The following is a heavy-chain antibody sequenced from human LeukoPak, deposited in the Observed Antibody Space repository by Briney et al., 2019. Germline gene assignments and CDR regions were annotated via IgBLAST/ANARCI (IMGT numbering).Heavy chain of an antibody. D-gene: IGHD3-22*01. J-gene: IGHJ4*02. CDR1: GGSISSYY. V-gene: IGHV4-59*08. CDR2: IYYSGGT. Sequence: SETLSLTCTVSGGSISSYYWSWIRQPPGKGLEWIGYIYYSGGTNYNPSLKSRVTISVDTSKNQFSLKLSSVTAADTAVYYCARHSNYYDSSGLGYWGQGTLVTVSS. CDR3: ARHSNYYDSSGLGY.